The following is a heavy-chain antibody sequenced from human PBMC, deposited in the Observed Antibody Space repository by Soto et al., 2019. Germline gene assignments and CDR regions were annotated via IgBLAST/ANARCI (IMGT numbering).Heavy chain of an antibody. CDR1: GFTFSTYS. V-gene: IGHV3-21*01. CDR2: ISSSSSYI. Sequence: EVQLVESGGGLVKPGGSLRLSCAASGFTFSTYSMNWVRQAPGKGLEWVSSISSSSSYIYYADSVKGRFTISRDNAKNPLYLQMNSLRAEDTAVYYCARYDSSGYYWPDYYYGMDVWGQGTTVTVSS. J-gene: IGHJ6*02. CDR3: ARYDSSGYYWPDYYYGMDV. D-gene: IGHD3-22*01.